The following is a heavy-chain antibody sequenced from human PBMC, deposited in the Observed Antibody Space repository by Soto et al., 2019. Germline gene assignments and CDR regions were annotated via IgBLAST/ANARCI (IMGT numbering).Heavy chain of an antibody. J-gene: IGHJ5*02. CDR2: IYSGGST. CDR1: GFTVSSNY. D-gene: IGHD2-21*02. Sequence: EVQLVESGGGLVQPGGSLRLSCAASGFTVSSNYMSWVRQAPGKVLEWVSVIYSGGSTYYADSVKGRFTISRHNSENTLYLQMNCLRAEDTAVYYCARGRDCGGDCPNWFDPWGQGTLVTVSS. V-gene: IGHV3-53*04. CDR3: ARGRDCGGDCPNWFDP.